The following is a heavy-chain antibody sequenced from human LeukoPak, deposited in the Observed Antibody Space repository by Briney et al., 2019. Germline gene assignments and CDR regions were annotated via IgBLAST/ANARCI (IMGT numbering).Heavy chain of an antibody. CDR1: GFTFSSYG. V-gene: IGHV3-30*02. Sequence: GGSLRLSCATSGFTFSSYGMHWVRQAPGKGLEWVAFIRYDGSNKSYPDSVKGRSSISRETTKNTLYLQMNSARAEDTAVYYCAXXXRYCSSTSCSRLGGVDYWGQGTLVTVSS. CDR2: IRYDGSNK. CDR3: AXXXRYCSSTSCSRLGGVDY. J-gene: IGHJ4*02. D-gene: IGHD2-2*01.